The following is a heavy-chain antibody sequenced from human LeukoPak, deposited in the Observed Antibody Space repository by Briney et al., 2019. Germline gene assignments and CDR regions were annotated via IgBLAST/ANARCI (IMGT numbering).Heavy chain of an antibody. D-gene: IGHD3-22*01. V-gene: IGHV3-30*01. CDR1: GFTLSSFA. J-gene: IGHJ4*02. Sequence: GRSLGFSCAAPGFTLSSFAMHWVRQAPGKGLEWVAVISFDGSNKYYADSVKGRFTISRDNSKNTLYLQMNSLRAEDTAVYYCARDGVKGDYYDSSGYYGDYWGQGTLVTVSS. CDR2: ISFDGSNK. CDR3: ARDGVKGDYYDSSGYYGDY.